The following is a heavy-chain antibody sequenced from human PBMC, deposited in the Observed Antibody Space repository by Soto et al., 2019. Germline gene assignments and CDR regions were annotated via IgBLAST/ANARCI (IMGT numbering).Heavy chain of an antibody. D-gene: IGHD1-26*01. V-gene: IGHV4-4*02. CDR1: GGTVASSHW. CDR2: VYHTGDT. J-gene: IGHJ4*02. Sequence: SSETLSLTCGVSGGTVASSHWWSWVRQSPGRGLEWIGNVYHTGDTNFNPSLQSRVTFSVDKSNNQFSLRLTSVTAEGTAVYYCAAGGAWELLTPTFADYWGQGTLVTVSS. CDR3: AAGGAWELLTPTFADY.